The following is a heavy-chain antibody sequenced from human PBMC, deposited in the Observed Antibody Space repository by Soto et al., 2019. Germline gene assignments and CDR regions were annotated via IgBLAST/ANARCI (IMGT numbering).Heavy chain of an antibody. Sequence: QVQLQESGPGLVKPSGTLSLTCAVSSGSISSTNWWSWVRQPPGKGLEWIGEIYHGGSTNYNPSLKSRLTISVDKSKNYFSLELSSVTAADTAVYYCARGSPYCSGGTCYRDLDVWGKGTTVTVSS. CDR2: IYHGGST. J-gene: IGHJ6*04. CDR1: SGSISSTNW. CDR3: ARGSPYCSGGTCYRDLDV. D-gene: IGHD2-15*01. V-gene: IGHV4-4*02.